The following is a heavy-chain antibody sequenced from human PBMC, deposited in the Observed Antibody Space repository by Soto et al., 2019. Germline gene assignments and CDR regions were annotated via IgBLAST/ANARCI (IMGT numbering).Heavy chain of an antibody. V-gene: IGHV3-21*01. D-gene: IGHD5-18*01. J-gene: IGHJ4*02. CDR1: GFTFSSYS. CDR2: ISSGSSYI. CDR3: ARDQPGYSYGYGLGY. Sequence: GGSLRLSCAASGFTFSSYSMNWVRQAPGKGLEWVSSISSGSSYIYYADSVKGRFTNSRDNAKNSLYLQMNSLRAEDTAVYYCARDQPGYSYGYGLGYWGQGTLVTVSS.